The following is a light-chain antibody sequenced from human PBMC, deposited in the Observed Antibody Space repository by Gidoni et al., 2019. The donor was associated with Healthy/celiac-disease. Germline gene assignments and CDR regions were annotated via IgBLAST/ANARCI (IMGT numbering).Light chain of an antibody. CDR1: QSVSSY. CDR2: DAS. J-gene: IGKJ5*01. Sequence: EIVLPPSPATLSLSPGERATLSCRASQSVSSYLAWYQQKPGPAHRLLIYDASNSATGIPARFSGSGSGTDFTLTISRLDPEDFAVYYCQQRSNWPITFGQGTRLEIK. CDR3: QQRSNWPIT. V-gene: IGKV3-11*01.